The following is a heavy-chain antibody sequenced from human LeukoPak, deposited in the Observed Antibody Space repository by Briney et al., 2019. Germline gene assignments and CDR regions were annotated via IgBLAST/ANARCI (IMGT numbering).Heavy chain of an antibody. Sequence: GGSLRLSCTASGFTFGDYAMSWVRQAPGKGLEWVGFIRSKAYGGTTEYAASVKGRFTISRDDSKSIAYLQMNSLKTEDTAVYYCTRDLPRYFDWSGGAFDIWGQGTMVTVSS. CDR2: IRSKAYGGTT. D-gene: IGHD3-9*01. V-gene: IGHV3-49*04. J-gene: IGHJ3*02. CDR1: GFTFGDYA. CDR3: TRDLPRYFDWSGGAFDI.